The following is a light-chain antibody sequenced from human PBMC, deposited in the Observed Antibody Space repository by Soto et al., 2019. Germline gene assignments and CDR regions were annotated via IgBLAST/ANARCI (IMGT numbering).Light chain of an antibody. CDR3: QQSYNTPPYT. CDR2: GAS. V-gene: IGKV1-39*01. J-gene: IGKJ2*01. CDR1: QSISNF. Sequence: DIQITQSPSSLSASVGDRVTITCRASQSISNFLTWYQQKPGKAPNLLIYGASSLQSGVPSRFSGSGAGTDFTLTITSLQPEDFATYYCQQSYNTPPYTFGQGTRLEIK.